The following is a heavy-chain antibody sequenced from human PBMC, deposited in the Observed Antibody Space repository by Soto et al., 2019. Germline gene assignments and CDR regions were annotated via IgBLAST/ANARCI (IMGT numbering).Heavy chain of an antibody. Sequence: PGGSLRLSGAASGFTFSIYAMSWVRQAPGKGLEWVSAISGSGGSTYYADSVKGRFTISRDNSKNTLYLQMNSLRAEDTAVYYCAKDVIPSYYDFGFDYWGQGTLVTVSS. CDR3: AKDVIPSYYDFGFDY. CDR2: ISGSGGST. CDR1: GFTFSIYA. D-gene: IGHD3-22*01. J-gene: IGHJ4*02. V-gene: IGHV3-23*01.